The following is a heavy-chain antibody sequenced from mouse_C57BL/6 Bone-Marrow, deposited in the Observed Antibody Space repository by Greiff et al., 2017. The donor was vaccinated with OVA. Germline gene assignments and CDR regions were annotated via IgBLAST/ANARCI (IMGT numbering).Heavy chain of an antibody. CDR3: ARLDWFWFAY. CDR1: GYTFTSYW. J-gene: IGHJ3*01. D-gene: IGHD2-2*01. CDR2: INPSSGYT. V-gene: IGHV1-7*01. Sequence: VQLQQSGAELAKPGASVKLSCKASGYTFTSYWMHWVKQRPGQGLEWIGYINPSSGYTKYNQKFKDKATLTADRSSSTDYMQLSSLTYEDSEVYYCARLDWFWFAYWGQGTLVTVSA.